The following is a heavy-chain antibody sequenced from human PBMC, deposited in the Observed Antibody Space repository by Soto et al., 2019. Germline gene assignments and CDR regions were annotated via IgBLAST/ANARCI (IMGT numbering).Heavy chain of an antibody. CDR3: AIVPGWRESYYYYCMDV. J-gene: IGHJ6*02. CDR1: GGTFSSYA. Sequence: SVKVSCKASGGTFSSYAISWVRQAPGQGLEWMGGIIPIFGTANYAQKFQGRVTITADESTSAAYMELRSLRSDDTAVYYCAIVPGWRESYYYYCMDVWGQETTVTVSS. V-gene: IGHV1-69*13. CDR2: IIPIFGTA.